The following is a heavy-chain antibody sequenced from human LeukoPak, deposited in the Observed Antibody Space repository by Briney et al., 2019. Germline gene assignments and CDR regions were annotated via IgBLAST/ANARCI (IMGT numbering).Heavy chain of an antibody. J-gene: IGHJ6*02. Sequence: SETLSLTCAVYGGSFSGYYWSWIRQPPGKGLEWIGEINHSGSTNYNPSLKSRVTISVDTSKNQFSLKLSSVTAADTAVYYCARGRSGWRSPAISSYYYYGMDVRGQGTTVTVSS. CDR3: ARGRSGWRSPAISSYYYYGMDV. D-gene: IGHD6-19*01. CDR1: GGSFSGYY. CDR2: INHSGST. V-gene: IGHV4-34*01.